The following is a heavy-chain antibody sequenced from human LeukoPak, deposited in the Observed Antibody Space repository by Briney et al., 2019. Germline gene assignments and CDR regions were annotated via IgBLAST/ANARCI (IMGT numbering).Heavy chain of an antibody. V-gene: IGHV3-7*04. Sequence: TGGSLRLSRAASGFTFSTYWMNWVRQAPGKGLEWVASIKPDGSEKYYVDSVKGRFTMSRDNAKNLMYVQMNSLRAEDAAIYYCARAWQKAFDIWGQGTMVTVSS. CDR1: GFTFSTYW. CDR2: IKPDGSEK. J-gene: IGHJ3*02. CDR3: ARAWQKAFDI.